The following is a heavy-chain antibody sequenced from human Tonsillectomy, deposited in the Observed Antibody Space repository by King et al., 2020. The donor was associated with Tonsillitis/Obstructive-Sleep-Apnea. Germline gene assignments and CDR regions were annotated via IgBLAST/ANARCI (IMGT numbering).Heavy chain of an antibody. Sequence: VQLVESGGGLVKPGGSLRLSCAASGFTFSSYSMNWVRQAPGKGLEWVSSISSSSSYIYYADSGKGRFTISRDNAKNTLYLQMNSLRAEDTAVYYCARDLPGGDYAFDIWGQGTMVTVSS. CDR3: ARDLPGGDYAFDI. CDR1: GFTFSSYS. CDR2: ISSSSSYI. D-gene: IGHD4-17*01. J-gene: IGHJ3*02. V-gene: IGHV3-21*01.